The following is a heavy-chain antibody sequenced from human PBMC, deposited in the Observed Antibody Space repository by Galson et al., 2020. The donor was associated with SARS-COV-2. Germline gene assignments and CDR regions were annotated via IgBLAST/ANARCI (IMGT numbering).Heavy chain of an antibody. J-gene: IGHJ1*01. CDR1: GYSFTTYG. CDR2: ISTSKGNS. CDR3: TRGGTTAGRNGYFQY. V-gene: IGHV1-18*04. Sequence: ASVKVTCKASGYSFTTYGISWLRLAPGRGLAWLGWISTSKGNSLYAPKFQGRVTLTTDTATNAAYMEPRSLRSDDTATYYCTRGGTTAGRNGYFQYWGQGTPVTVSS. D-gene: IGHD1-1*01.